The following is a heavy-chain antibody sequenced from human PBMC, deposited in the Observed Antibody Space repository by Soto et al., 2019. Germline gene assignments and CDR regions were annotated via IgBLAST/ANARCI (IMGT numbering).Heavy chain of an antibody. J-gene: IGHJ6*02. V-gene: IGHV3-30*18. CDR1: GFTFSSYG. CDR2: ISYDGSNK. D-gene: IGHD2-21*02. CDR3: AKDLRHIVVVTALYYYYGMDV. Sequence: GGSLRLSCAASGFTFSSYGMHWVRQAPGKGLEWVAVISYDGSNKYYADSVKGRFTISRDNSKNTLYLQMNSLRAEDTAVYYCAKDLRHIVVVTALYYYYGMDVWGQGTTVTVSS.